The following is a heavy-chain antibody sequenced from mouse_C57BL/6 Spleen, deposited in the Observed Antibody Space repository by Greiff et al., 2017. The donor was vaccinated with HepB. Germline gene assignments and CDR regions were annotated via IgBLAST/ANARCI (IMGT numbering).Heavy chain of an antibody. CDR3: AREEGYLDY. CDR1: GFTFSDYY. CDR2: INYDGSST. V-gene: IGHV5-16*01. J-gene: IGHJ2*01. Sequence: EVKLMESEGGLVQPGSSMKLSCTASGFTFSDYYMAWVRQVPEKGLEWVANINYDGSSTYYLDSLKSRFIISRDNAKNILYLQMSSLKSEDTATYYCAREEGYLDYWGQGTTLTVSS.